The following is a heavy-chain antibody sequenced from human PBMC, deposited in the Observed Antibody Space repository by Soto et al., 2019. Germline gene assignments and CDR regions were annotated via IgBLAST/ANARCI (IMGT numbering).Heavy chain of an antibody. Sequence: GGSLRLSCAASGFIFSQHAMEWVREATGKGLEWVSGISTAGDTFYSGSVKGRFTISRENAKNSLYLQMNYLRAGDTAVYYCARGGYCTGGSCYSYHWDHWGQGT. D-gene: IGHD2-15*01. V-gene: IGHV3-13*04. J-gene: IGHJ4*02. CDR2: ISTAGDT. CDR3: ARGGYCTGGSCYSYHWDH. CDR1: GFIFSQHA.